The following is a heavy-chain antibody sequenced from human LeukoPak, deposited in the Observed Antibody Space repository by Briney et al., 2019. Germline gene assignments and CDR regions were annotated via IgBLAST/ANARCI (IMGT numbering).Heavy chain of an antibody. V-gene: IGHV3-30-3*01. Sequence: GRSLRLSCAASGFTFSSYAMHWVRQAPGKGLEWVAVIPYDGSNKNYADSVKGRFTISRDNSKNTLYLQMNSLRAEDTAVYYCAREVGGSGYNWFDPWGQGTLVTVSS. CDR3: AREVGGSGYNWFDP. J-gene: IGHJ5*02. D-gene: IGHD3-10*01. CDR2: IPYDGSNK. CDR1: GFTFSSYA.